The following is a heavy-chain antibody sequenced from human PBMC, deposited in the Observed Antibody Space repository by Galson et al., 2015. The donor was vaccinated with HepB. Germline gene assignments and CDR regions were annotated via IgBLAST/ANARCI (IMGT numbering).Heavy chain of an antibody. V-gene: IGHV1-69*13. Sequence: SVKVSCKASGGTFSSYAISWVRQAPGQGLEWMGGIIPIFGTANYAQKFQGRVTITADESTSTAYMELSSLRSEDTAVYYCARGGSPDYVWGSFPPFDPWGQGTLVTVSS. D-gene: IGHD3-16*01. CDR3: ARGGSPDYVWGSFPPFDP. J-gene: IGHJ5*02. CDR2: IIPIFGTA. CDR1: GGTFSSYA.